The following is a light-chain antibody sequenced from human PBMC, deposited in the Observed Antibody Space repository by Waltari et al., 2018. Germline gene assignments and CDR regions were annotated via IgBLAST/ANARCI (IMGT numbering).Light chain of an antibody. Sequence: DIQLTPFPSTLSASVRDRVNITCKASQSLSNWLAWYQQKPGKAPKVLIYKASTLESGVPSRFSSSGSGTEFPLTISSLQPDDFATYYCQQYRNLWTFGQGTKVEIK. CDR2: KAS. J-gene: IGKJ1*01. CDR1: QSLSNW. CDR3: QQYRNLWT. V-gene: IGKV1-5*03.